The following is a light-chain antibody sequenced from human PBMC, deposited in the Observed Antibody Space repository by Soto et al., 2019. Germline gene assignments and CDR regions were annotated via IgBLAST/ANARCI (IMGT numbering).Light chain of an antibody. J-gene: IGLJ1*01. Sequence: QSVLTQPPSMSPSPGHSVTISCTGTSSDFVSYNRVSWYQQPPATAPKLIIYEPINRPSAVPDRFSGSKSGNTASLTISGLQAADEADYYWSLYTSENTYVFGTGTKVTVL. CDR3: SLYTSENTYV. CDR2: EPI. CDR1: SSDFVSYNR. V-gene: IGLV2-18*01.